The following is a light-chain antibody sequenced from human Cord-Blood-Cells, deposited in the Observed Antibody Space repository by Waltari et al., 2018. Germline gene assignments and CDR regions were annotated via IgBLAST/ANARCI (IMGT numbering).Light chain of an antibody. CDR2: KDS. CDR1: AXPKQY. Sequence: SYELTQPTSVSVSPGQXXXXXXXGDAXPKQYAYXYQQKQGQAPVLVIYKDSERPSGIPERFSGSSSGTTVTFTISGVQAEDEADYYCQSADSSGTYPVFGGGTKLTVL. J-gene: IGLJ3*02. V-gene: IGLV3-25*03. CDR3: QSADSSGTYPV.